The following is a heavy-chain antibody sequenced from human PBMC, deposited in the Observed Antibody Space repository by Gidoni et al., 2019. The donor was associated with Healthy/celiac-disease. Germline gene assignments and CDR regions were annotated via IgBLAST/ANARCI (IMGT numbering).Heavy chain of an antibody. CDR1: GFTFSSYW. Sequence: EVQLVESGGGLVQPGGSLRLSCAASGFTFSSYWMSWVRQAPGKGLEWVANIKQDGSEKYYVDSVKGRFTISRDNAKNSLYLQMNSLRAEDTAVYYCARDSPPAYYYDSSGYSDYWGQGTLVTVSS. V-gene: IGHV3-7*03. CDR3: ARDSPPAYYYDSSGYSDY. J-gene: IGHJ4*02. D-gene: IGHD3-22*01. CDR2: IKQDGSEK.